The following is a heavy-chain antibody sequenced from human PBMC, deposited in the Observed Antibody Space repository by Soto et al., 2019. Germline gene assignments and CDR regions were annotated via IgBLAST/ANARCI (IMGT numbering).Heavy chain of an antibody. J-gene: IGHJ3*02. CDR3: ARVTAAGTTAFDI. CDR2: IIPIFGTA. CDR1: GGTFSSYA. V-gene: IGHV1-69*06. Sequence: EASVKVSCKASGGTFSSYAISWVRQAPGQGLEWMGGIIPIFGTANYAQKFQGRVTITADKSTSTAYMELSSLRSEDTAVYYCARVTAAGTTAFDIWGQGTMVTVSS. D-gene: IGHD6-13*01.